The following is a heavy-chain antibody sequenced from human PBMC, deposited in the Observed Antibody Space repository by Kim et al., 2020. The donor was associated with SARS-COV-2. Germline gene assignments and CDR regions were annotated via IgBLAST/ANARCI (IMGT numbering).Heavy chain of an antibody. CDR2: SRT. V-gene: IGHV3-74*01. CDR3: ARGYGSGTNY. J-gene: IGHJ4*02. Sequence: SRTGYADSVKRRFTISRDNAKNPLYLQMNSLRLEDTAVYYCARGYGSGTNYWGQGPLVTVST. D-gene: IGHD3-10*01.